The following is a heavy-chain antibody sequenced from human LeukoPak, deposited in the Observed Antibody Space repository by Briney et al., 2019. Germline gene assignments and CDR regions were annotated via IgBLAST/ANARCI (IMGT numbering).Heavy chain of an antibody. CDR3: ARHWGISGGDMNNWFDP. J-gene: IGHJ5*02. D-gene: IGHD2-21*02. CDR2: INHSGST. Sequence: PSETLSPTCAVYGGSFSGYYWSWIRQPPGKGLEWIGEINHSGSTNYNPSLKSRVTISVDTSKNQFSLKLSSVTAADTAVYYCARHWGISGGDMNNWFDPWGQGTLVTVSS. CDR1: GGSFSGYY. V-gene: IGHV4-34*01.